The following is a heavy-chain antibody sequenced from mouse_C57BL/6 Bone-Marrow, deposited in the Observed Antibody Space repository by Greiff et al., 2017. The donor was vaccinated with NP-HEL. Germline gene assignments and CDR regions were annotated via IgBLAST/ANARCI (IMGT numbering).Heavy chain of an antibody. CDR2: IWSGGST. J-gene: IGHJ2*01. CDR1: GFSLTSYG. V-gene: IGHV2-2*01. D-gene: IGHD2-1*01. Sequence: QVQLQQSGPGLVQPSQSLSITCTVSGFSLTSYGVHWVRQSPGKGLEWLGVIWSGGSTDYNVAFISRLSISKDNSKSQVFFKMNSLQADDTAIYYCARNRLLFYFDYWGQGTTLTVSS. CDR3: ARNRLLFYFDY.